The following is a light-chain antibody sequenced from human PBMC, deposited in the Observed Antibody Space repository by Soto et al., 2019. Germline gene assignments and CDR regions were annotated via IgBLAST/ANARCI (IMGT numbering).Light chain of an antibody. Sequence: QSALTQPASVSGSPGQSITISCTGTSSDVGGYKYVSWYQQHPGKAPKLVIYDVSNRPSGVSNRFSGSKSGNTASLTISGLQAEDEADFYCSSYTSSSTLVFGGGTKLTVL. CDR2: DVS. CDR1: SSDVGGYKY. CDR3: SSYTSSSTLV. V-gene: IGLV2-14*01. J-gene: IGLJ3*02.